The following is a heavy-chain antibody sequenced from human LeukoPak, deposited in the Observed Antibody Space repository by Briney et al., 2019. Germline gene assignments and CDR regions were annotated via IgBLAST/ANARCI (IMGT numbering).Heavy chain of an antibody. CDR2: IKQDGSEK. J-gene: IGHJ4*02. CDR1: GFTFSTYW. V-gene: IGHV3-7*01. D-gene: IGHD6-13*01. Sequence: GGSLRLSCAASGFTFSTYWMSWVRQAPGKGLEWVANIKQDGSEKYYVDSVKGRFTTSRDNAKNSLYLQMNSLRTEDTAMYYCARDSAGNDYWGQGTLVTVSS. CDR3: ARDSAGNDY.